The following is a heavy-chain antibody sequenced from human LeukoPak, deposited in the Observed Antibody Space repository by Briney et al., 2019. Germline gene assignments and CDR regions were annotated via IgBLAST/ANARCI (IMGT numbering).Heavy chain of an antibody. CDR1: GFTFSSYA. Sequence: PGGSLRLSCAASGFTFSSYAFSWVRQAPGKGLEWVSTISGSGGSTYYADSVKGRFTISRDNSKNTLFLQMNSLRAEDTAVYYCAKIGYSGIYYYYGMDVWGQGTTVTVSS. CDR2: ISGSGGST. CDR3: AKIGYSGIYYYYGMDV. J-gene: IGHJ6*02. D-gene: IGHD1-26*01. V-gene: IGHV3-23*01.